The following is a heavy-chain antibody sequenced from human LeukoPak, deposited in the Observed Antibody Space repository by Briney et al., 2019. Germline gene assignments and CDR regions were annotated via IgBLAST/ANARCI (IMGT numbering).Heavy chain of an antibody. V-gene: IGHV4-59*08. CDR2: IYYTGSP. D-gene: IGHD6-6*01. Sequence: EPSETRSLTCSVSGGSISSLYWSWIRQPPGKGLEWIGYIYYTGSPNYNPSLKSRVTMFVDMSKNQFSLRLSSVTAADTAVYYCARHRAYSSSSPFDYWGQGTLVTVSS. CDR1: GGSISSLY. J-gene: IGHJ4*02. CDR3: ARHRAYSSSSPFDY.